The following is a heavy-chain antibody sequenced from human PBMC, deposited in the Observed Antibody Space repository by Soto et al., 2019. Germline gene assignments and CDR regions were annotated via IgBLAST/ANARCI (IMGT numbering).Heavy chain of an antibody. CDR3: ARKYSYGTQHYYGMDV. CDR2: IDWDDDK. Sequence: SGPTLVNPTQTLTLTCTFSGFSLSTSGMCVSWIRQPPWKALEWLALIDWDDDKYYSTSLKTRLTISKDTSKNQVVLTMTNMDPVDTATYYCARKYSYGTQHYYGMDVWGQGTTVTVS. CDR1: GFSLSTSGMC. V-gene: IGHV2-70*01. J-gene: IGHJ6*02. D-gene: IGHD5-18*01.